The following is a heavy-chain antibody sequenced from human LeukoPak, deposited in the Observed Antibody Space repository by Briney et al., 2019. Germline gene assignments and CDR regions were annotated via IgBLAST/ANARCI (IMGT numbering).Heavy chain of an antibody. CDR2: TNPNSCCN. CDR1: GYTFTGYY. V-gene: IGHV1-2*02. D-gene: IGHD3-3*01. CDR3: ARSSIGDDFWRRYNWFDP. J-gene: IGHJ5*02. Sequence: SVKVSCKAPGYTFTGYYMHWVRQAPGQGLECMGWTNPNSCCNNYAQKCQGRVTMTRDTSISTAYMEQSRLRSDDTAVYYCARSSIGDDFWRRYNWFDPWGQGTLVTVSS.